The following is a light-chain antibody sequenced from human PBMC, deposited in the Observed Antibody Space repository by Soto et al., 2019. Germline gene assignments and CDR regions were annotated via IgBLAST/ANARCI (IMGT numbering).Light chain of an antibody. V-gene: IGKV3-15*01. CDR3: QHYKNWLGT. CDR1: QNVVTN. J-gene: IGKJ4*01. Sequence: EIVVTQSPSILSVSPGERVTLSCRASQNVVTNLAWYQQRLGQAPRLLIYGASARATGVPARVIGSGSGTEFFLTSSSLQYEDFALYYCQHYKNWLGTFGGGTKVEIK. CDR2: GAS.